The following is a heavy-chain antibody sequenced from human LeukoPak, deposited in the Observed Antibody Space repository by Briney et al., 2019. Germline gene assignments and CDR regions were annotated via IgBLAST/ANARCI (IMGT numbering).Heavy chain of an antibody. V-gene: IGHV4-34*01. D-gene: IGHD3-10*01. CDR2: INHSGST. J-gene: IGHJ4*02. CDR3: ARHRRDYYGSGRMYYFDY. CDR1: GGSFSGYY. Sequence: SETLSLTCAVYGGSFSGYYWSWIRQPPGKGLEWIGEINHSGSTNYNPSLKSRVTISVDTSKNQFSLKLSSVTAADTAVYYCARHRRDYYGSGRMYYFDYWGQGTLVTVSS.